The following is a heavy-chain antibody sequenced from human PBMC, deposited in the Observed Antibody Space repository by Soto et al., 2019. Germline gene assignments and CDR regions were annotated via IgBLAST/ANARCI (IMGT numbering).Heavy chain of an antibody. CDR3: ANAEHPRRSIGFDY. V-gene: IGHV3-64D*06. J-gene: IGHJ4*02. CDR1: GFNFGNFG. Sequence: GGSLRLSCVASGFNFGNFGMHWVRQAPGKGLEYVSAISSNGGSTYYADSVKGRFTISRDNSKNTLYLQMSSLRAEDTAIYYCANAEHPRRSIGFDYWGQGTLVTVSS. CDR2: ISSNGGST. D-gene: IGHD6-6*01.